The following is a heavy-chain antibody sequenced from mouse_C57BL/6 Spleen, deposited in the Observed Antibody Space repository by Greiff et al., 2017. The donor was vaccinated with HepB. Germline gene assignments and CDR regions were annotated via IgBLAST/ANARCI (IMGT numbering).Heavy chain of an antibody. D-gene: IGHD1-1*01. V-gene: IGHV2-6-1*01. CDR1: GFSLTSYG. CDR2: IWSDGST. J-gene: IGHJ4*01. Sequence: VKLMESGPGLVAPSQSLSITCTVSGFSLTSYGVHWVRQPPGKGLEWLVVIWSDGSTTYNSALKSRLSISKDNSKSQVFLKMNSLQTDDTAMYYCARHDGSSLYAMDYWGQGTSVTVSS. CDR3: ARHDGSSLYAMDY.